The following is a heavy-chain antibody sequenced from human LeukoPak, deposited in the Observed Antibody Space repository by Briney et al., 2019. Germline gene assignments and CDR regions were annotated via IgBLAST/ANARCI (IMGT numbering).Heavy chain of an antibody. D-gene: IGHD6-13*01. Sequence: GGSLRLSCAASGFTFSSHEMNWVRQAPGKGLEWVSYISSTGRTIYYADSVKGRFTISRDNARSSLYLQMDSLGAEDTAVYYCAREAVAAAGARSNRFDPWGQGTLVTVSS. J-gene: IGHJ5*02. CDR1: GFTFSSHE. CDR2: ISSTGRTI. CDR3: AREAVAAAGARSNRFDP. V-gene: IGHV3-48*03.